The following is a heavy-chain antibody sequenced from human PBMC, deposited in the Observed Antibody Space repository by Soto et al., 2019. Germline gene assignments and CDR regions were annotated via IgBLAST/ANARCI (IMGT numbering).Heavy chain of an antibody. CDR2: IWYDGSNK. CDR1: GFTFSSYG. CDR3: ARGEHYDYVWGSYRYTSHDAFDI. J-gene: IGHJ3*02. Sequence: GGSLRLSCAASGFTFSSYGMHWVRQAPGKGLEWVAVIWYDGSNKYYADSVKGRFTISRDNSKNTLYLQMNSLRAEDTAVYYCARGEHYDYVWGSYRYTSHDAFDIPGQGTTVTV. D-gene: IGHD3-16*02. V-gene: IGHV3-33*01.